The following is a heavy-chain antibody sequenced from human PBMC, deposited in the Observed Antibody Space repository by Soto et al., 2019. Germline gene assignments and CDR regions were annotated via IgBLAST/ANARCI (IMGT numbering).Heavy chain of an antibody. CDR1: GFTFISYA. J-gene: IGHJ6*02. CDR3: AKMGVGDRQDGYFVVGYYYYGMDV. V-gene: IGHV3-23*01. Sequence: HPAASLRLSCPPSGFTFISYAMTCVRKAPGKALEWVSSIRGSGGSTYYADSVKGRFTISRHNSKNTLYLQMNSLRAEDTAVYYCAKMGVGDRQDGYFVVGYYYYGMDVWGQGTTVSVYS. D-gene: IGHD2-21*01. CDR2: IRGSGGST.